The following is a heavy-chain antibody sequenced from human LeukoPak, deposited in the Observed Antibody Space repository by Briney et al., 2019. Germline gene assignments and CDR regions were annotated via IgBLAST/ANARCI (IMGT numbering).Heavy chain of an antibody. D-gene: IGHD3-10*02. CDR2: IGPSGTAI. J-gene: IGHJ6*04. Sequence: GGSLRLSCAASGFTFSSYAMNWVRQAPGRGLEWVSYIGPSGTAIYYADSVKGRFTISRDNAKNSLYLQMNSLRAEDTAVYYCAELGITMIGGVWGKGTTVTISS. CDR1: GFTFSSYA. V-gene: IGHV3-48*03. CDR3: AELGITMIGGV.